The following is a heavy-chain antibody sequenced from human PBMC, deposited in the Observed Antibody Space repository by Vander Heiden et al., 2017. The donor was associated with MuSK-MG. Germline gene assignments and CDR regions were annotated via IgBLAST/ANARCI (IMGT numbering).Heavy chain of an antibody. CDR3: ATDYLRYYDSSGYYLTNWFDP. Sequence: EVQLVESGGGLVQPGGSLRLSCAASVFTFSSYAMSWVRQAPGKGLEWVSAISGSGGRTYYADSVQGRLTISRDNSQYTLYLQMNSLRAEDTALYYCATDYLRYYDSSGYYLTNWFDPWGQGPLVTVSS. CDR1: VFTFSSYA. D-gene: IGHD3-22*01. V-gene: IGHV3-23*04. CDR2: ISGSGGRT. J-gene: IGHJ5*02.